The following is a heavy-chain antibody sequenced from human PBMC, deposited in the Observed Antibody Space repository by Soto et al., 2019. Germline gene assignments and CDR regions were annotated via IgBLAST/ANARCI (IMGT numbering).Heavy chain of an antibody. Sequence: GGSLRLSCAASGFTFVDYVMSWVRQAPGKGLEWVSGINWNGGSTGYADSVKGRFTISRDNAKNSLYLQMNSLRAEDTALYHCARDWNADLELSHQAYWGQGTLVTVSS. CDR2: INWNGGST. V-gene: IGHV3-20*01. D-gene: IGHD3-16*02. CDR1: GFTFVDYV. J-gene: IGHJ4*02. CDR3: ARDWNADLELSHQAY.